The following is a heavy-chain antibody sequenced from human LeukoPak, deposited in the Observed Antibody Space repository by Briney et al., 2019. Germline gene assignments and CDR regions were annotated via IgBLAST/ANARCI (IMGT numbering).Heavy chain of an antibody. CDR1: GFTFDDYG. Sequence: GGSLRLSCAASGFTFDDYGMSWVRQAPGKGLEWVSGINWNGGSTGYADSVKGRFTISRDNAKSSLYLQMNSLKAEDTAIYYCAREGFCTGNICSFDFWGQGTLVTVSS. CDR2: INWNGGST. D-gene: IGHD3/OR15-3a*01. CDR3: AREGFCTGNICSFDF. J-gene: IGHJ4*02. V-gene: IGHV3-20*04.